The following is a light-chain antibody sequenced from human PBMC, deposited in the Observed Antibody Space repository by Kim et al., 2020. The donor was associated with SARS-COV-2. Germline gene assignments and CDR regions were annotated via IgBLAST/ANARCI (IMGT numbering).Light chain of an antibody. CDR3: CSYAGSYTVV. CDR2: DVS. J-gene: IGLJ2*01. CDR1: SGEVGDYNN. V-gene: IGLV2-11*01. Sequence: GQSDTIACTGTSGEVGDYNNVSWYQQHPGKAPRLMIYDVSKRPAGVPDRCSGSKSGNMASLTISGLQAEDEADYYCCSYAGSYTVVFGGGTQLTVL.